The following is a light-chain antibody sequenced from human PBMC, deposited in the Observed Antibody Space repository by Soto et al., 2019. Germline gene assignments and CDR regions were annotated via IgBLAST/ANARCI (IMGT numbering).Light chain of an antibody. CDR1: TDDVGGNNY. CDR2: DPS. J-gene: IGLJ2*01. CDR3: SSYRRGDNVI. V-gene: IGLV2-14*01. Sequence: QSPLTQPASVSGSPGQSITISCTGTTDDVGGNNYVSWLQQYPGKAPKLMIYDPSNRPPGVSNRFSGSKSGNTASLTISGHQAEDEDDYYCSSYRRGDNVIFGRGTKLTVL.